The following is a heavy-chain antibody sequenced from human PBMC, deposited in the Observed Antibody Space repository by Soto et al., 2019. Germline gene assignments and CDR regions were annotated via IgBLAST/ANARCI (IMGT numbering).Heavy chain of an antibody. V-gene: IGHV3-7*03. CDR2: ICQDGGDR. CDR1: GFSFISYY. Sequence: EMQVVESGGDLVQPGGSMTLSCAASGFSFISYYMTCTRHDPGRGLEWMAKICQDGGDRAYVDSVQGRFTISRDNAKRSVYLQMVRMRVEETAVYFCGRLARRAAGGNFWGQGTLVTVSS. CDR3: GRLARRAAGGNF. J-gene: IGHJ4*02. D-gene: IGHD2-15*01.